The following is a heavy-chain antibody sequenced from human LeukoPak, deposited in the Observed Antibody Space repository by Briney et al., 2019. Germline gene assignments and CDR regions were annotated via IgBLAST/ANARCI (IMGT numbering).Heavy chain of an antibody. D-gene: IGHD5-12*01. J-gene: IGHJ4*02. CDR3: ARSRSLVATTKFDY. CDR1: GFSLSTSGVC. Sequence: SGPTLVNPTQTLTLACTFSGFSLSTSGVCVSWIRQPPGKALEWLALIDWNDDKYYNTSLKTRLTISKDTSKNQVVLTMTNMDPVDTATYYCARSRSLVATTKFDYWGQGTLVAVSS. V-gene: IGHV2-70*01. CDR2: IDWNDDK.